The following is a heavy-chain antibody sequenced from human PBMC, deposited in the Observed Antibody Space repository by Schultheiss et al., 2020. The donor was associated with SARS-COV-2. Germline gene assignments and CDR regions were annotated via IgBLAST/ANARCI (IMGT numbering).Heavy chain of an antibody. J-gene: IGHJ3*02. CDR3: ARGVVAATFDAFDI. CDR2: IYYSGST. Sequence: GSLRLSCTVSGGSVSSGSYYWSWIRQPPGKGLEWIGYIYYSGSTNYNPSLKSRVTISVDTSKNQFSLKLSSVTAADTAVYYCARGVVAATFDAFDIWGQGTMVTVSS. V-gene: IGHV4-61*01. D-gene: IGHD2-15*01. CDR1: GGSVSSGSYY.